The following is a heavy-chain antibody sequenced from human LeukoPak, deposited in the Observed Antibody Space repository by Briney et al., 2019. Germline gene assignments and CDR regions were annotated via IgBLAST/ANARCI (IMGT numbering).Heavy chain of an antibody. CDR1: GFTFSNYA. CDR3: ARVTYGSGTYGAFDY. J-gene: IGHJ4*02. Sequence: GGSLRLSCAASGFTFSNYAMSWVRQAPGKGLEWVSAISGRGRSTYYADSVKGRFTISRDNSKNTLYLQMNSLRAEDTAVYYCARVTYGSGTYGAFDYWGQGTLVTVSS. V-gene: IGHV3-23*01. D-gene: IGHD3-10*01. CDR2: ISGRGRST.